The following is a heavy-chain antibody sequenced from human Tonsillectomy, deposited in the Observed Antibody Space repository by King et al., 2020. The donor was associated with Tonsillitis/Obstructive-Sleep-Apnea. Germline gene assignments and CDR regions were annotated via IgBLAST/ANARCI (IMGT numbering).Heavy chain of an antibody. D-gene: IGHD1-1*01. V-gene: IGHV3-74*01. CDR3: ARDHSGTGAAFDI. Sequence: VQLVESGGGLVQPGGSLRLSFAVSEFTFSSYSMHWGRRAPGKGLVWVSHSNVDGSSPNYADSVKGRFTISRDNAKNTPYLQMNSLRAEDTAVYYCARDHSGTGAAFDIWGQGTMLTVSS. CDR2: SNVDGSSP. CDR1: EFTFSSYS. J-gene: IGHJ3*02.